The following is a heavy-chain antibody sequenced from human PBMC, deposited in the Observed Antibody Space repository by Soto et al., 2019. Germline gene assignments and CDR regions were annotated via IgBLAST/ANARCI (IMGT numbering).Heavy chain of an antibody. CDR2: ISYDGSNK. V-gene: IGHV3-30-3*01. CDR1: GFTFSSYA. Sequence: QVQLVESGGGVVQPGRSLRLSCAASGFTFSSYAMHWVRQAPGKGLEWVAVISYDGSNKYYADSVKGRFTISRDNSKNLLDRQMNSLRAEDTAVYYCARDRGSKSYYYYGMDVWGQGTTVTVSS. D-gene: IGHD2-2*01. CDR3: ARDRGSKSYYYYGMDV. J-gene: IGHJ6*02.